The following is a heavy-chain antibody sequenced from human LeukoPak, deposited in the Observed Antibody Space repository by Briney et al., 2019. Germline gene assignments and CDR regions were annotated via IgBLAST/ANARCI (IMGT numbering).Heavy chain of an antibody. CDR2: IKQDGSEK. V-gene: IGHV3-7*03. Sequence: GGSLRLSCAASGFTFSSSAMSWVRQAPGKGLEWVANIKQDGSEKYYVDSVKGRFTISRDNAKNSLYLQMNSLRAEDTAVYYCARGSPVSGYDDYGMDVWGQGTTVTVSS. CDR1: GFTFSSSA. CDR3: ARGSPVSGYDDYGMDV. J-gene: IGHJ6*02. D-gene: IGHD5-12*01.